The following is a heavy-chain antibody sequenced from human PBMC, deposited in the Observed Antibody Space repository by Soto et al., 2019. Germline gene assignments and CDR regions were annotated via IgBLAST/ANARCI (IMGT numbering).Heavy chain of an antibody. V-gene: IGHV3-15*01. J-gene: IGHJ6*02. CDR2: IKSKTDDGTT. CDR3: TTDYMVTTIYYGVDV. Sequence: GSLRLSCAASGFTFRNAWMSWVRQAPGKGLEWVGRIKSKTDDGTTDYAAPVKGRFTISRDDSKNTLYLQMDSLKTEDTAVYYCTTDYMVTTIYYGVDVWGQGTT. D-gene: IGHD4-17*01. CDR1: GFTFRNAW.